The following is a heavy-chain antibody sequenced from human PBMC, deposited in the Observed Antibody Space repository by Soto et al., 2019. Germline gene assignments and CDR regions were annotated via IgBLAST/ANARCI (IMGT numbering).Heavy chain of an antibody. Sequence: GGSLRLSCAASGFTFSSYWMSWVRQAPGKGLEWVANIKQDGSEKYYVDSVEGRFTISRDNAKNSLYLQMNSLRAEDTAVYYCARDTSPFGDDAFDIWGQGTMVTVSS. J-gene: IGHJ3*02. D-gene: IGHD3-16*01. CDR1: GFTFSSYW. V-gene: IGHV3-7*01. CDR3: ARDTSPFGDDAFDI. CDR2: IKQDGSEK.